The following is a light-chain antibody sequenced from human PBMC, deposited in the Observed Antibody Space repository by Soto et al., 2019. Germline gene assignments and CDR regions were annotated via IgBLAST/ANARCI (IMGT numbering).Light chain of an antibody. CDR1: SSDVGGYNY. CDR2: EVS. V-gene: IGLV2-14*01. J-gene: IGLJ2*01. Sequence: QSALTQPASVSGSPGQSITISCTGTSSDVGGYNYVSWYQQHPGKAPKLMIYEVSNRPSGVYNRFSGSKSGNTASLTISGLQAEDEADYYCSSYSNSSPVVFGGGTKLTVL. CDR3: SSYSNSSPVV.